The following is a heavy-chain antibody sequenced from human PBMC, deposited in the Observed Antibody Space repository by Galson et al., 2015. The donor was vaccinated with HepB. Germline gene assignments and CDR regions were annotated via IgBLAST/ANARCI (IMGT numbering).Heavy chain of an antibody. Sequence: SLRLSCAASGFTFSSYAMHWVRQAPGKGLEWVAVISYDGSSKYYADSVKGRFTISRDNSKNTLYLQMNSLRAEDTAVYYCAKDNYYDSSSLLDPWGQGTLVTVSS. CDR1: GFTFSSYA. V-gene: IGHV3-30-3*01. CDR3: AKDNYYDSSSLLDP. J-gene: IGHJ5*02. CDR2: ISYDGSSK. D-gene: IGHD3-22*01.